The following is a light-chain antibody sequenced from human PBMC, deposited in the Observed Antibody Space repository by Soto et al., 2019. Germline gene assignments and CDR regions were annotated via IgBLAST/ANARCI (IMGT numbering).Light chain of an antibody. CDR1: SSNIGAGYD. V-gene: IGLV1-40*01. Sequence: QSVLTQPPSVSGAPGQRVTISCTGSSSNIGAGYDVHWYQQLPGTAPKLLIYGNSNRPSGVPDRFSGSKSGTSASLAITGLQAEDDADYYCQSYDSSVWVFGGGTKLTVL. J-gene: IGLJ2*01. CDR3: QSYDSSVWV. CDR2: GNS.